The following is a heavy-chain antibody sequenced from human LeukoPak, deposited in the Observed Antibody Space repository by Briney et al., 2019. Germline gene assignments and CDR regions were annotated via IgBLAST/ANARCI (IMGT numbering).Heavy chain of an antibody. CDR2: IIPIFGTA. CDR1: GGTFSGYA. Sequence: VASVKVSCKASGGTFSGYAISWVRQAPGQGLEWMGRIIPIFGTANYAQKFQGRVTITTDESTSTAYMELSSLRSEDTAVYYCARDHRYSSGWYVGYWGQGTLVTVSS. V-gene: IGHV1-69*05. D-gene: IGHD6-19*01. CDR3: ARDHRYSSGWYVGY. J-gene: IGHJ4*02.